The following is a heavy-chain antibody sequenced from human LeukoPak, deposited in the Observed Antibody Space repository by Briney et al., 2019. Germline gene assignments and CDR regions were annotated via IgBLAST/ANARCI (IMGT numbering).Heavy chain of an antibody. Sequence: SQTLSLTCTVSGGSISSGSYYWSWIRQPAGKGLEWIGRIYTSGSTNYNPSLKSRVTISVDTSKNQFSLKLSSVTAADTAVYYCASPSHSGSYRGDAFDIWGQGTMVTVSS. CDR1: GGSISSGSYY. D-gene: IGHD1-26*01. CDR3: ASPSHSGSYRGDAFDI. CDR2: IYTSGST. J-gene: IGHJ3*02. V-gene: IGHV4-61*02.